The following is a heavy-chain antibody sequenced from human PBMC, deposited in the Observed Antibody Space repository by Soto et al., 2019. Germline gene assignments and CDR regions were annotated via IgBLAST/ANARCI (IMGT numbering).Heavy chain of an antibody. CDR3: AKDAVPRNDLWDYFEF. D-gene: IGHD1-1*01. J-gene: IGHJ4*02. CDR1: GFIFSHYA. Sequence: GGSLRLSCAASGFIFSHYAMSWVRQAPGKGLEWVSGIGGGGDDTNYADSVKGRFTISRDNSKNTLFLQMNSLRVEDTAVYYCAKDAVPRNDLWDYFEFGGQGTLVTVSS. V-gene: IGHV3-23*01. CDR2: IGGGGDDT.